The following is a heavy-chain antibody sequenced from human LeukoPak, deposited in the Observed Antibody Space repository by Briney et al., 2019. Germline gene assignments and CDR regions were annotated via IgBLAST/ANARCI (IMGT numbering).Heavy chain of an antibody. Sequence: GGSLRLSCAASGFSFSSYAMSWVRQAPGKGLEWVSSFSGSGGSTYYADSVKGRFTLSRDNSKNTLYLQMISLRAEDTAVYYCAKSGYNRFDYWGQGTLVTVSS. D-gene: IGHD5-24*01. J-gene: IGHJ4*02. CDR1: GFSFSSYA. CDR3: AKSGYNRFDY. V-gene: IGHV3-23*01. CDR2: FSGSGGST.